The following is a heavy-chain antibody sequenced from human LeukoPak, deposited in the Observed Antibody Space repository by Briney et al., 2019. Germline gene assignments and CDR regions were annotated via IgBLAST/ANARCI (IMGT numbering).Heavy chain of an antibody. Sequence: GGSLRLSCAASGFIFNDYYMSWIRQAPGKGLEWLSYISSSGAAKSYADSVKGRFTISRDNAEKSLYLLMNSLRAEDTAVYYCARFYYGSGRPTQLDYWGQGTLVTVSS. CDR1: GFIFNDYY. V-gene: IGHV3-11*01. CDR3: ARFYYGSGRPTQLDY. D-gene: IGHD3-10*01. CDR2: ISSSGAAK. J-gene: IGHJ4*02.